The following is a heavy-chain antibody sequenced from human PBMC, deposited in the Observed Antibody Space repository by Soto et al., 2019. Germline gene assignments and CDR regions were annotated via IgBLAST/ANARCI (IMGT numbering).Heavy chain of an antibody. D-gene: IGHD2-21*02. CDR3: ARLEGLSTISYYFDY. CDR2: IYYRGNT. CDR1: GDSINSDNYY. V-gene: IGHV4-39*01. J-gene: IGHJ4*02. Sequence: QLQLQESGPGLVKPSETLSLTCSVSGDSINSDNYYWGWIRQPPGTWLEWIGIIYYRGNTYYNPSLNTRVTISLDKSKSQFSLKLNSVTAADSAVYFCARLEGLSTISYYFDYWGQGTLVTVSS.